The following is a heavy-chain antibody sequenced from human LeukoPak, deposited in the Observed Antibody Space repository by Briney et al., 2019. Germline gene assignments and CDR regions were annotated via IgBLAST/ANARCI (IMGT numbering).Heavy chain of an antibody. CDR2: IIPILGIA. CDR1: GGTFSSYA. D-gene: IGHD3-22*01. V-gene: IGHV1-69*04. CDR3: ARDMSYYDSSGYYHDY. Sequence: GASVKVSCKASGGTFSSYAISWVRQAPGQGLEWMGRIIPILGIANYAQKFQGRVTITADKSTSTAYMELSSLRSEDTAVYYCARDMSYYDSSGYYHDYWGQGTLVTVSS. J-gene: IGHJ4*02.